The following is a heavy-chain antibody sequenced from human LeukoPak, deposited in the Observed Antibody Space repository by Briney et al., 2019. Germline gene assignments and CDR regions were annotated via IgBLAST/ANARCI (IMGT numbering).Heavy chain of an antibody. D-gene: IGHD3-3*01. V-gene: IGHV1-69*13. CDR1: GGTFSSYA. Sequence: SVKVSCRASGGTFSSYAISWVRQAPGQGLEWMGGIIPIFGTANYAQKFQGRVTITADESTSTAYMELSSLRSEDTAVYYCARCTIFGVVYYYYYGMDVWGQGTTVTVSS. CDR2: IIPIFGTA. CDR3: ARCTIFGVVYYYYYGMDV. J-gene: IGHJ6*02.